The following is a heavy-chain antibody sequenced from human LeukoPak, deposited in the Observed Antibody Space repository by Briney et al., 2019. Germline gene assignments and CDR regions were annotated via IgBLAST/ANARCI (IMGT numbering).Heavy chain of an antibody. CDR3: AADPTYYYDSSGYQYAL. CDR1: GYTFTSYD. D-gene: IGHD3-22*01. CDR2: MNPNSGNT. Sequence: ASVKVSCKASGYTFTSYDINWVRQATGQGLEWMGWMNPNSGNTGYAQKFQGRVTMTRNTSISTAYMELSSLRSEDTAVYYCAADPTYYYDSSGYQYALWGRGTLVTVSS. V-gene: IGHV1-8*01. J-gene: IGHJ2*01.